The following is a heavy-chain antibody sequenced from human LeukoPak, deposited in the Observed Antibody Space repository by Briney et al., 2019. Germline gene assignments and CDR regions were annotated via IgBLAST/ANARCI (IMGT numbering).Heavy chain of an antibody. J-gene: IGHJ6*03. V-gene: IGHV3-74*01. D-gene: IGHD5-12*01. CDR1: GFTFSSYW. CDR2: INSDGSST. Sequence: GGSLRLSCAASGFTFSSYWMHWVRQAPGKGLVWVSRINSDGSSTSYADSVKGRFTISRDNSKNTLYLQMNSLRAEDTAVYYCAKGSGYDWTRYYYYYMDVWGKGTTVTVSS. CDR3: AKGSGYDWTRYYYYYMDV.